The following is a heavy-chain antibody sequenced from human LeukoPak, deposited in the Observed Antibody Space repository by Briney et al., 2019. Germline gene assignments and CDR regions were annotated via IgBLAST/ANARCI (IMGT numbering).Heavy chain of an antibody. CDR1: GGTFSSYA. V-gene: IGHV1-69*05. CDR2: IIPIFGTA. D-gene: IGHD3-10*01. J-gene: IGHJ3*02. CDR3: ARYGSGSGGAFDI. Sequence: ASVKVSCKASGGTFSSYAISWVRQAPGQGLEWMGGIIPIFGTANYAQKFQGRVTITTDESTSTAYMELSSLRSEDTAVYYCARYGSGSGGAFDIWGQGTMVTVSS.